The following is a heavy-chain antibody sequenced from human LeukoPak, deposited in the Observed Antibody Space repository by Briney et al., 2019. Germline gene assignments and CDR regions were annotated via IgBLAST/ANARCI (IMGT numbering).Heavy chain of an antibody. CDR3: ARVGYYFDY. Sequence: SETLSLTCTVSGGSISSSSYYWGWIRQPPGKGLEWIGSIYYSGSTYYNPSLKSRVTISVDTSKNQFSLKLSSVTAADTAVYYCARVGYYFDYWGQGTLVTVSS. D-gene: IGHD1-14*01. CDR2: IYYSGST. J-gene: IGHJ4*02. V-gene: IGHV4-39*07. CDR1: GGSISSSSYY.